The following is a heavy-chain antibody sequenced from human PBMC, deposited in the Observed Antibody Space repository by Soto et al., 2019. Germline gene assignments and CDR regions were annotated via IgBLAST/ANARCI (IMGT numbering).Heavy chain of an antibody. V-gene: IGHV1-3*01. Sequence: QVQLVQSGAEVKKPGASVKVSCKTSGYTFTNYAMHWVRQAPGQRLEWMGWINAGNGNTKYSQQFQGRVTITRDTSASTAYMELSSLRSEETGVYYCARSSGYYYLEYWGQGTLVTVSS. CDR2: INAGNGNT. CDR3: ARSSGYYYLEY. CDR1: GYTFTNYA. D-gene: IGHD3-22*01. J-gene: IGHJ4*02.